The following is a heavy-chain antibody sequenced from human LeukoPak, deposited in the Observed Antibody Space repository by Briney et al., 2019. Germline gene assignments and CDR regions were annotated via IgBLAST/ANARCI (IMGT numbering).Heavy chain of an antibody. CDR1: GGSISSGDYY. V-gene: IGHV4-30-4*08. CDR3: ARVVLYDDYQYFDY. J-gene: IGHJ4*02. Sequence: SQTLSLTCTVSGGSISSGDYYWSWIRQPPGKGLEWIGYIYYSGSTYYNPSLKSRVTISVDTSKNQFSLQLSSVTAADTAVYYCARVVLYDDYQYFDYWGQGTLVTVSS. D-gene: IGHD5-12*01. CDR2: IYYSGST.